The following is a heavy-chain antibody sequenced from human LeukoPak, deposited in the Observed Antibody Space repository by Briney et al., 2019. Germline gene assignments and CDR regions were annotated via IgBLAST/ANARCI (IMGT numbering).Heavy chain of an antibody. Sequence: ASVKVSCKASGYTFTGYYMHWVRQAPGQGLEWMGWINPNSGGTNYAQKFQGRVTMTRDTSISTAYMELSRLRSDDTAVYYCARERLPITIFWPGLGSRPQNWFDPWGQGTLVTVSS. V-gene: IGHV1-2*02. D-gene: IGHD3-9*01. J-gene: IGHJ5*02. CDR1: GYTFTGYY. CDR2: INPNSGGT. CDR3: ARERLPITIFWPGLGSRPQNWFDP.